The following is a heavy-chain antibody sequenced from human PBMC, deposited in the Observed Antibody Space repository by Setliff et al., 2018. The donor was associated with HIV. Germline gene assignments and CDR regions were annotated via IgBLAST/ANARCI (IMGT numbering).Heavy chain of an antibody. Sequence: ASVKVSCKASGYTFTSYDINWVRQAPGRGLECMGWMNPKSGNTGYVQKFQGRVTMTRNTSISTAYMELTSLTSEDTAMYYCARVVRPTVAEYYFDYWGQGTLVTVSS. J-gene: IGHJ4*02. CDR2: MNPKSGNT. CDR1: GYTFTSYD. D-gene: IGHD6-19*01. V-gene: IGHV1-8*02. CDR3: ARVVRPTVAEYYFDY.